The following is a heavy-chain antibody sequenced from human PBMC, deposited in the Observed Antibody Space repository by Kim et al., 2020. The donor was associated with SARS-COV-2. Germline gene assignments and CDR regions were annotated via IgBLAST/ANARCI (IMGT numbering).Heavy chain of an antibody. D-gene: IGHD3-22*01. V-gene: IGHV3-53*03. CDR3: ARAYYYDSSGCYGHMYYFDY. J-gene: IGHJ4*02. Sequence: RFTISRDNSKNTLYLQMNSLRAEDTAVYYCARAYYYDSSGCYGHMYYFDYWGQGTLVTVSS.